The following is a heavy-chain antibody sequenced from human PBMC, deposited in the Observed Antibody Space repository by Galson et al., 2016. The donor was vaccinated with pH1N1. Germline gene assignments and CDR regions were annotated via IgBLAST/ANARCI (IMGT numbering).Heavy chain of an antibody. CDR3: ARALFKYDAH. J-gene: IGHJ4*02. V-gene: IGHV3-7*01. CDR2: IKPDGSKK. CDR1: GFTLDTYW. D-gene: IGHD3-16*01. Sequence: SLRLSCAASGFTLDTYWMLSVRQAPGKGLEWVANIKPDGSKKYYVDSVKGRFTISRDNARNSVYLQMNSLRAGDTAVYYCARALFKYDAHWGQGTLVAVSS.